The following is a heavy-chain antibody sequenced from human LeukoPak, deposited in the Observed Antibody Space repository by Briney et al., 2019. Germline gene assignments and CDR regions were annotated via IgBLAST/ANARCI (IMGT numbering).Heavy chain of an antibody. Sequence: ASVKVSCKASGYTFTGYYMHLVRQAPGQGLEWMGWINPNSGGTNYAQKFQGRVTMTRDTSISTAYMELSRLRSDDTAVYYCARESSSKWSKDYWGRGTLVTVSS. CDR2: INPNSGGT. J-gene: IGHJ4*02. V-gene: IGHV1-2*02. CDR1: GYTFTGYY. CDR3: ARESSSKWSKDY. D-gene: IGHD6-13*01.